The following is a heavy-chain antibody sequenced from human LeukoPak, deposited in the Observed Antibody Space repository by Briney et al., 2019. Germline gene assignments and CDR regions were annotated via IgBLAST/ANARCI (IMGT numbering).Heavy chain of an antibody. J-gene: IGHJ4*02. Sequence: GGSLRLSCAASGFTFSSYEMNWVRQAPGKGLEWVSYISSSGSTIYYADSVKGRFTISRDNAKNSLYLQMNSLRAGDTAVYYCARDPGSEVVVAAPYWGQGTLVTVSS. CDR1: GFTFSSYE. D-gene: IGHD2-15*01. V-gene: IGHV3-48*03. CDR3: ARDPGSEVVVAAPY. CDR2: ISSSGSTI.